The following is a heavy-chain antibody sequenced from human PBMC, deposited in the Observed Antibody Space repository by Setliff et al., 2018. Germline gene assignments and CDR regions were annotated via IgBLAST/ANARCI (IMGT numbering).Heavy chain of an antibody. CDR2: IIPILGIA. CDR3: ARGASLDVGTMVRGYFQH. D-gene: IGHD3-10*01. V-gene: IGHV1-69*10. Sequence: GASVKVSCKASGGTFSGYAISWVRQAPGQGLEWMGGIIPILGIANYAQKFQGRVTITADKSTSTAYMELSSLRSEDTAVYYCARGASLDVGTMVRGYFQHWGQGTLVTVSS. CDR1: GGTFSGYA. J-gene: IGHJ1*01.